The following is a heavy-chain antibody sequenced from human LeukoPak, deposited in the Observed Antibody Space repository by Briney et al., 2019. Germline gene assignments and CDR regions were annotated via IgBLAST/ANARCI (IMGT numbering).Heavy chain of an antibody. CDR2: IRQDGSEK. J-gene: IGHJ5*02. Sequence: GGSLRLSCVASGLPFSNWWMTWVRQAPGEGLECVGNIRQDGSEKKYGGSVRGRFTISRDNAKDSLYLQMNSLRVEDTAIYYCASASISGGPRIYNCFDPRGQGTLVTVSS. CDR1: GLPFSNWW. CDR3: ASASISGGPRIYNCFDP. V-gene: IGHV3-7*01. D-gene: IGHD3-3*01.